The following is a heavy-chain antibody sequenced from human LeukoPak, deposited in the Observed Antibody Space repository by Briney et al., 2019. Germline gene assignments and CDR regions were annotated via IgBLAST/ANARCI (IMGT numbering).Heavy chain of an antibody. CDR1: GFTFSSYS. Sequence: PGGSLRLSCAASGFTFSSYSMSWVRQAPGKGLEWVSYISSSVITIYYADSVKGRFTISRDNAKNLLFLQMNSLRAEDTAVYYCARSESRWLGESSLDYWGQGTLVTVSS. CDR3: ARSESRWLGESSLDY. D-gene: IGHD3-10*01. V-gene: IGHV3-48*04. J-gene: IGHJ4*02. CDR2: ISSSVITI.